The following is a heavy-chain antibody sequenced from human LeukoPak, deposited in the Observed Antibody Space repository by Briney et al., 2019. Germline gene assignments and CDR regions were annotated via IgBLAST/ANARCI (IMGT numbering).Heavy chain of an antibody. D-gene: IGHD3-10*01. CDR2: ISGSSSTK. V-gene: IGHV3-48*01. CDR3: ARGYYGSGIDS. CDR1: GFTFSSYS. J-gene: IGHJ4*02. Sequence: GGSLRLSCAASGFTFSSYSMNWVRQAPGKGLEWVPYISGSSSTKYNADSVKGRFTISRDNAKNSLYLQMNSLRVEDTAVYYCARGYYGSGIDSWGQGTLVTVSS.